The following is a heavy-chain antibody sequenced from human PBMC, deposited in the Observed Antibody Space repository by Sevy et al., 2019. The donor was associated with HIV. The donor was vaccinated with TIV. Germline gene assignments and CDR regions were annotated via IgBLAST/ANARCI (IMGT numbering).Heavy chain of an antibody. CDR3: SRDAGYDTYGYYPSDY. Sequence: GGSLRLSCAASGFTFSSYAMHWVRQAPGKGLEWVAVISYDGKNKYYADSVKGQFTISRDDSKNTLFLQMKSLTPEDTAVYYCSRDAGYDTYGYYPSDYWGQGTLVTVSS. CDR2: ISYDGKNK. J-gene: IGHJ4*02. V-gene: IGHV3-30*04. D-gene: IGHD3-22*01. CDR1: GFTFSSYA.